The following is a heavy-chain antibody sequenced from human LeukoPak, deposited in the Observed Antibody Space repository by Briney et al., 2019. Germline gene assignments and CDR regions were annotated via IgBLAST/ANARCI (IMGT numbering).Heavy chain of an antibody. J-gene: IGHJ4*02. CDR2: INPNSGGT. D-gene: IGHD6-13*01. CDR1: GYTFTGYY. Sequence: ASVKVSCKASGYTFTGYYMHWVRQAPGQGLEWMGWINPNSGGTNYAPKFQGRVTMTRDTSISTAYMELSRLRSDDTAVYYCARGIYSSSWYDYWGQGTLVTVSS. CDR3: ARGIYSSSWYDY. V-gene: IGHV1-2*02.